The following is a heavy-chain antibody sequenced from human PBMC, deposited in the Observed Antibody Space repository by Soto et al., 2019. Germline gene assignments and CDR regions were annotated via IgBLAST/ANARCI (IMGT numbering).Heavy chain of an antibody. CDR2: ISAYNGNT. Sequence: AASVKVSCKASGYTFTSYGISWVRQAPGQGLEWMGWISAYNGNTNYAQKLQGRVTMTTDTSTSTAYMELRSLRSADTAVYYCARDEAVAGTENFDYWRQGALVTVSA. D-gene: IGHD6-19*01. J-gene: IGHJ4*02. CDR3: ARDEAVAGTENFDY. CDR1: GYTFTSYG. V-gene: IGHV1-18*01.